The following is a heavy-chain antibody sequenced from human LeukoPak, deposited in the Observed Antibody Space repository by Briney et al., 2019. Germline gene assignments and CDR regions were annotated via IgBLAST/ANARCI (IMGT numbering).Heavy chain of an antibody. J-gene: IGHJ4*02. CDR1: GGSISSGGYY. CDR3: ARGGNYDILTGYLVPFDY. CDR2: IYYSGST. Sequence: SETLSLTCPVSGGSISSGGYYWSWIRQHPGKGLEWIGYIYYSGSTYYNPSLKSRVTISVDTSKNQFSLKLGSVTAADTAVYYCARGGNYDILTGYLVPFDYWGQGTLVTVSS. V-gene: IGHV4-31*03. D-gene: IGHD3-9*01.